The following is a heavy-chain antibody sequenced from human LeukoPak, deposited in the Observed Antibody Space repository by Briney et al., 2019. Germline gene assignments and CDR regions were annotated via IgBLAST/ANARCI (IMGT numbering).Heavy chain of an antibody. CDR2: IRYDGTNK. Sequence: GGSLRLSCAASGFTFSSHGMHWVRQAPGKGLEWVAFIRYDGTNKYYADSVKGRFTISRDNSKNTLYLQMNSLRAEDTAVYYCAKDKDSTNWYFDYWGQGALVTVSS. V-gene: IGHV3-30*02. CDR1: GFTFSSHG. CDR3: AKDKDSTNWYFDY. D-gene: IGHD2-15*01. J-gene: IGHJ4*02.